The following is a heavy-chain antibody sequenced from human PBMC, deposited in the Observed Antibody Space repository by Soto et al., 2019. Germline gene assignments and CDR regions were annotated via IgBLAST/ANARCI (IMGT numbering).Heavy chain of an antibody. CDR3: ARELNYYDSIGYYGVYYYYGMDV. CDR2: INPSGGST. Sequence: QVQLVQSGAEVKKPGASVKVSCKASGYTFTSYYIHWVRQAPRQGLEWMGIINPSGGSTSYAQKFQGRVTMTRDTSTSTVHMELSSLRSEDTAVYYCARELNYYDSIGYYGVYYYYGMDVWGQGTTVTVSS. D-gene: IGHD3-22*01. V-gene: IGHV1-46*01. CDR1: GYTFTSYY. J-gene: IGHJ6*02.